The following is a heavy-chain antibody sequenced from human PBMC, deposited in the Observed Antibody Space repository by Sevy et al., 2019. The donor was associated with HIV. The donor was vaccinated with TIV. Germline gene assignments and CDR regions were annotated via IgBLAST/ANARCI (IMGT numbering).Heavy chain of an antibody. D-gene: IGHD3-3*01. CDR1: GYTFTTYD. J-gene: IGHJ6*02. V-gene: IGHV1-8*01. CDR3: ARGGNGDFWSYEYYYCGMDV. Sequence: ASVKVSCAAFGYTFTTYDINWVRQAPGQGLEWMGWMSPNTGATGFAQKFQGRVTLTRNKSITTAYMELSSLTYEDTAIYYCARGGNGDFWSYEYYYCGMDVWGQGTTVTVSS. CDR2: MSPNTGAT.